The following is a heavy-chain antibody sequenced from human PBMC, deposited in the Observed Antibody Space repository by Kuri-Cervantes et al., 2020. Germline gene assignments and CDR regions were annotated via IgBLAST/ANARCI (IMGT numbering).Heavy chain of an antibody. Sequence: SETLSLTCTVSGGSISSGGYYWGWIRQHPGKGLEWIGYIYYSGSTYYNPSLKSLVTISVDTSKNQFSPKLSSVTAADTAVYYCARGAHSSSWTTGFGYWGQGTLVTVSS. CDR3: ARGAHSSSWTTGFGY. D-gene: IGHD6-13*01. V-gene: IGHV4-31*01. CDR1: GGSISSGGYY. J-gene: IGHJ4*02. CDR2: IYYSGST.